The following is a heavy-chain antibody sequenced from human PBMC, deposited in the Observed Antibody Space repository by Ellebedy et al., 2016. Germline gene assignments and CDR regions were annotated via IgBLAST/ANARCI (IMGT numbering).Heavy chain of an antibody. V-gene: IGHV2-70*13. J-gene: IGHJ6*02. D-gene: IGHD6-13*01. CDR2: IDGDGDT. CDR1: GLPLSPSEAS. CDR3: ARMVGLSGTGGHFYAMDV. Sequence: SGPTLAKPTQTLTLTCTFSGLPLSPSEASLSWTRHPPGKALEWLALIDGDGDTYYSTSLKTRLTISKATSKNRVVLTMTDMGPVDTGTYFCARMVGLSGTGGHFYAMDVWGPGTTVTVAS.